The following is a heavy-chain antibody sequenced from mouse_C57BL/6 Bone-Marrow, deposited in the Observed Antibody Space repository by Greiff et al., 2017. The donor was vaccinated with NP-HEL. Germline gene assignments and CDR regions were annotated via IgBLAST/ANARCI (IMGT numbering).Heavy chain of an antibody. V-gene: IGHV1-15*01. Sequence: VQGVESGAELVRPGASVTLSCKASGYTFTDYEMHWVKQTPVHGLEWIGAIDPETGGTAYNQKFKGKAILTADKSSSTAYMELRSLTSEDSAVYYCTSNWVWYFDVWGTGTTVTVSS. CDR1: GYTFTDYE. J-gene: IGHJ1*03. D-gene: IGHD4-1*01. CDR3: TSNWVWYFDV. CDR2: IDPETGGT.